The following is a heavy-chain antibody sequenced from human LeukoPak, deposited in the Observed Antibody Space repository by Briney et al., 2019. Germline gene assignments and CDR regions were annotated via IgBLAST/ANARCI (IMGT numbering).Heavy chain of an antibody. CDR3: AKDWVVRGVISY. V-gene: IGHV3-30*18. D-gene: IGHD3-10*01. CDR1: GFTFSSSV. CDR2: ISYDGNNK. J-gene: IGHJ4*02. Sequence: PGGSLRLSCAASGFTFSSSVMHWVRQAPGKGLEWVAGISYDGNNKYYAESVKGRFTISRDNSKNTLYLQMNSLRAEDTAVYYCAKDWVVRGVISYWGQGTLVTVSS.